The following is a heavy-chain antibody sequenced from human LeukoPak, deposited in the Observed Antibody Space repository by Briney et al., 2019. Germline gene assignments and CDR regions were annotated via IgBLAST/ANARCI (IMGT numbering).Heavy chain of an antibody. CDR2: ISGSGGST. D-gene: IGHD1-26*01. J-gene: IGHJ4*02. Sequence: GGSLRLSCAASGFTFSSYGMSWVRQAPGKGLEWVSAISGSGGSTYYADSVKGRFTISRDNSKNTLYLQMNSLRAEDTAVYYCTTLTWSSPPAPVGATGDYWGQGTLVTVSS. CDR3: TTLTWSSPPAPVGATGDY. CDR1: GFTFSSYG. V-gene: IGHV3-23*01.